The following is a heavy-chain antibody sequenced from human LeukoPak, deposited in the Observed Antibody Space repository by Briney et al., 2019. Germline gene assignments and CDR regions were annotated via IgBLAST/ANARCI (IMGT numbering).Heavy chain of an antibody. V-gene: IGHV3-30*18. CDR3: AKDLGYDAYYYGMDV. J-gene: IGHJ6*02. D-gene: IGHD5-12*01. Sequence: GGSLRLSCAASGFTFSSNGMHWVRQAPGKGLDWVAVISYDGSNKYYADSVKGRFTISRDSSKNTLYLQMNSLRAEDTAVYFCAKDLGYDAYYYGMDVWGQGTTVTVSS. CDR1: GFTFSSNG. CDR2: ISYDGSNK.